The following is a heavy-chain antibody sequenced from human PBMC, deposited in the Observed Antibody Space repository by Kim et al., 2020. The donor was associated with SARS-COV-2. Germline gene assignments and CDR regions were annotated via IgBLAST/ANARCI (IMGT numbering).Heavy chain of an antibody. CDR2: ISSSGSTI. Sequence: GGSLRLSCAASGFTFSSYEMNWVRQAPGKGLEWVSYISSSGSTIYYADSVKGRFTISRDNAKNSLYLQMNSLRAEDTAVYYCARDSYCSGGSCYGTNWFDPWGQGTLVPVSS. CDR3: ARDSYCSGGSCYGTNWFDP. D-gene: IGHD2-15*01. V-gene: IGHV3-48*03. J-gene: IGHJ5*02. CDR1: GFTFSSYE.